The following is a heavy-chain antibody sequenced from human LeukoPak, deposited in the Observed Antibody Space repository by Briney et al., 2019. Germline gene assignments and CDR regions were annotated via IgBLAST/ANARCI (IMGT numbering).Heavy chain of an antibody. V-gene: IGHV1-18*01. D-gene: IGHD3-22*01. CDR2: ISAYNGNT. J-gene: IGHJ4*02. Sequence: ASVKVSCKASGYTFTSYGISWVRQAPGQGLEWTGWISAYNGNTNYAQKLQGRVTMTTDTSTSTVYMELRSLRSDDTAVYYCARTGYDSSGYYRADVDYWGQGTLVTVSS. CDR1: GYTFTSYG. CDR3: ARTGYDSSGYYRADVDY.